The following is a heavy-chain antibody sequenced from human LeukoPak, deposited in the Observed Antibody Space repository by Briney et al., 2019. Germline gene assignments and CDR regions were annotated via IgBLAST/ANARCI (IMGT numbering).Heavy chain of an antibody. Sequence: GGSLRLSCAASGFTFSSYAMSWVRQAPGQGLDLVSAISGSGGSTYYADSVKGRFTISRDNSKNTLYLQMNSLRAEDTAVYYCANVAVAGNDYYYYMDVWGKGTTVTVSS. J-gene: IGHJ6*03. D-gene: IGHD6-19*01. CDR3: ANVAVAGNDYYYYMDV. V-gene: IGHV3-23*01. CDR2: ISGSGGST. CDR1: GFTFSSYA.